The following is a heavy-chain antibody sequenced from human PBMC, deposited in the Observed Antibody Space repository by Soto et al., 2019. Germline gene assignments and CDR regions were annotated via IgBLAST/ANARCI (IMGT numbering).Heavy chain of an antibody. Sequence: QVQLVQSGAEVKKPGSSVKVSCKASGGTFSSYAISWVRQAPGQGLEWMGGIIPISDTTNYAQKFQGRVTITADESPSKAYMELSSLRSEHTAVYYCPRSQGSSTSLEIYYYYYYGMDVWGQGTTVTVSS. V-gene: IGHV1-69*01. CDR2: IIPISDTT. CDR3: PRSQGSSTSLEIYYYYYYGMDV. CDR1: GGTFSSYA. J-gene: IGHJ6*02. D-gene: IGHD2-2*01.